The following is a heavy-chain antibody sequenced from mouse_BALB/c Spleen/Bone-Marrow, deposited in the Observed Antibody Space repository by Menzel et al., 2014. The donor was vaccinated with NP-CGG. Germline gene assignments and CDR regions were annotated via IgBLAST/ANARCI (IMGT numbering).Heavy chain of an antibody. CDR2: IYPSDSYT. D-gene: IGHD2-10*02. V-gene: IGHV1-69*02. CDR1: GYTFTSYW. J-gene: IGHJ4*01. Sequence: QVQLQQSGAELVRPGASVKVSCKASGYTFTSYWINWVKQRPGQGLEWIGNIYPSDSYTNYNQNFKDKATLTVDKSSSTAYMQLSSPTSEDSAVYYCRRQYGNYYAMDYWGQGTSVTVSS. CDR3: RRQYGNYYAMDY.